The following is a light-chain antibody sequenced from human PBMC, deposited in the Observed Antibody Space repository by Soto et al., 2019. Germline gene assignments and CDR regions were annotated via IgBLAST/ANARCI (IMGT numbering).Light chain of an antibody. V-gene: IGLV1-40*01. CDR2: GNI. CDR1: SSNIGAGYD. J-gene: IGLJ3*02. CDR3: QSYDSSLSGV. Sequence: QLVLTQPPSVSGAPGQKVTISCTGSSSNIGAGYDVHWYQQLPGTAPKLLIYGNINRPSGVPDRFSGSKSGTSASLAITGLQAGDEADYYCQSYDSSLSGVFGGGTKLTVL.